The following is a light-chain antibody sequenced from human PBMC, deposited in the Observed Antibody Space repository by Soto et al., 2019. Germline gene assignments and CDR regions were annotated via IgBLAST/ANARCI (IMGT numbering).Light chain of an antibody. CDR2: GAS. Sequence: EIVMTQSPATLSVSPGERATLSCRASQSVTNNLAWYQQKAGQAPRLLIYGASTRATGVPARFSSSGFGTEFALTISTLQSEDFAVYYCQQYNNWPPVTFGGGTKVEIK. V-gene: IGKV3-15*01. CDR3: QQYNNWPPVT. J-gene: IGKJ4*01. CDR1: QSVTNN.